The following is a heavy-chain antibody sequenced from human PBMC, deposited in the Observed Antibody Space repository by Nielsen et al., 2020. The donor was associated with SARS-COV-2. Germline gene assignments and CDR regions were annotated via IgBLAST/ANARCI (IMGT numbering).Heavy chain of an antibody. V-gene: IGHV3-9*01. CDR3: ASGEGY. D-gene: IGHD3-10*01. Sequence: SLKISCAASGFTFDDYAMHWVRQAPGKGLEWVSGISWNSGSIGYADSVKGRFTISRDNAKNSLYLQMNSLRAEDTALYYCASGEGYWGQGTRVTVSS. J-gene: IGHJ4*02. CDR1: GFTFDDYA. CDR2: ISWNSGSI.